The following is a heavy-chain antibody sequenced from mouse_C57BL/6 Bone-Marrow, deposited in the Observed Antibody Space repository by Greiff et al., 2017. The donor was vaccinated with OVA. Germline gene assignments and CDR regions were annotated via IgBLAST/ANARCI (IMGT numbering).Heavy chain of an antibody. J-gene: IGHJ2*01. Sequence: QVQLKESGAELVKPGASVKLSCKASGYTFTSYWMQWVKQRPGQGLEWIGEIDPSDSYTNYNQKFKGKATLTVDTSSSTAYMQLSSLTSEDSAVYYCASVYYDYDDYFDYWGQGTTLTVSS. D-gene: IGHD2-4*01. CDR1: GYTFTSYW. CDR2: IDPSDSYT. V-gene: IGHV1-50*01. CDR3: ASVYYDYDDYFDY.